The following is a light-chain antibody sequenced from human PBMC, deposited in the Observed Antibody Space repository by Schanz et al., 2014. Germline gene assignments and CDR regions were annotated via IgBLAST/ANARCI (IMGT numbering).Light chain of an antibody. CDR3: CSFAGRHVV. J-gene: IGLJ2*01. CDR1: SSDVGSYKL. CDR2: EAT. Sequence: QSALTQPASVSGSPGQSVTISCTGISSDVGSYKLVSWYQQHPGKAPKLMIYEATKRPSGVSDRFSGSKSGKTASLTISGLQTEDEADYYCCSFAGRHVVFGGGTKVTVL. V-gene: IGLV2-23*01.